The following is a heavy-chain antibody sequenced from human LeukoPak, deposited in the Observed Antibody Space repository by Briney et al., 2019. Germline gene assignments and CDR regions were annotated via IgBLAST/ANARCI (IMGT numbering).Heavy chain of an antibody. CDR1: GFTFSRYN. D-gene: IGHD5-18*01. CDR2: ISPSGSYT. CDR3: ARDGEYSYGNPIDY. Sequence: GGSLRLSCAASGFTFSRYNMNWVRRAPGKGLEWVSSISPSGSYTSYTHSVKGRFTISRDNAKNSLHLQMNSLRAEDTAVYYCARDGEYSYGNPIDYWGQGTLVTVSS. J-gene: IGHJ4*02. V-gene: IGHV3-21*01.